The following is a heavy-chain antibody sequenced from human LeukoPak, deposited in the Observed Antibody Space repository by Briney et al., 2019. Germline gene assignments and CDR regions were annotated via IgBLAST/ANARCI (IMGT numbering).Heavy chain of an antibody. CDR1: EFSVGSHY. D-gene: IGHD3-22*01. V-gene: IGHV3-66*01. Sequence: GGSLRLSCAASEFSVGSHYMTWVRQAPGKGLEWVSLIYSGGSTYYADSVKGRFPISRDNSKTTLYLQMNSLRAEDTAVYYCARGIGYYDSSGYFDYWGKGPLVTVSS. CDR3: ARGIGYYDSSGYFDY. J-gene: IGHJ4*02. CDR2: IYSGGST.